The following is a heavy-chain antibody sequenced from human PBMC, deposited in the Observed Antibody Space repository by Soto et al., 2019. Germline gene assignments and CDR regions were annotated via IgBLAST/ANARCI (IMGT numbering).Heavy chain of an antibody. CDR3: ARDLVNQYYYDSSGYSPLVGDH. Sequence: PGGSLRLSCAASGFTFSSYAMHWVRQAPRKGLEWVAVISYDGSNKYYADSVKGRFTISRDNSKNTLYLQMNSLRAEDTAMYYCARDLVNQYYYDSSGYSPLVGDHWGQGTLVTVSS. V-gene: IGHV3-30-3*01. CDR1: GFTFSSYA. J-gene: IGHJ1*01. CDR2: ISYDGSNK. D-gene: IGHD3-22*01.